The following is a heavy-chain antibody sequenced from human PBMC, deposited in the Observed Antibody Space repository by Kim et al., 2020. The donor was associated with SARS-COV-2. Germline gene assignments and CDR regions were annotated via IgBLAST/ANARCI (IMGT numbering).Heavy chain of an antibody. Sequence: GGSLRLSCAASGLPFRNYGMHWVRQAPGKGLEWVADISYDGTIQYYGDSVEGRFTISRDNSKNTLYLQMNSLRLEDTAVYYCAKGPIAVVPGGKMWLDPWGQGTLVTVSS. V-gene: IGHV3-30*18. D-gene: IGHD2-2*01. CDR1: GLPFRNYG. CDR3: AKGPIAVVPGGKMWLDP. CDR2: ISYDGTIQ. J-gene: IGHJ5*02.